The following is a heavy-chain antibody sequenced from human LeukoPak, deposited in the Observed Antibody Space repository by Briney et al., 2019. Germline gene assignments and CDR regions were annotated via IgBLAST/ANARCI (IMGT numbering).Heavy chain of an antibody. J-gene: IGHJ4*02. CDR3: AREHSSSWYPD. D-gene: IGHD6-13*01. V-gene: IGHV3-30*04. CDR1: GFIFSSHS. Sequence: PGRCLRLSCAASGFIFSSHSMHWVRQAPGKGLEWVTIISYDGSNKYYADSVKGRFTISRDNSKNTLYLQMNSLRAEDTAVYYCAREHSSSWYPDWGQGTLVTVSS. CDR2: ISYDGSNK.